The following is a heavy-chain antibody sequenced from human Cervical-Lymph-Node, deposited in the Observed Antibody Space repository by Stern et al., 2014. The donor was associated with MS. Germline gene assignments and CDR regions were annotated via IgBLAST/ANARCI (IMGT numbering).Heavy chain of an antibody. V-gene: IGHV1-69*01. CDR3: ARDRRDGHTYEFDN. Sequence: VQLVQSGAEVKKPGSSVKVSCQASGGIFNSLAISWVRQASGQGLEWMGGIIPVLGSANYAQKFQDRVTINADASTRTVYLGMSSLRYEDTAVYFCARDRRDGHTYEFDNWGQGTLVTVSS. J-gene: IGHJ3*02. CDR1: GGIFNSLA. CDR2: IIPVLGSA. D-gene: IGHD5-24*01.